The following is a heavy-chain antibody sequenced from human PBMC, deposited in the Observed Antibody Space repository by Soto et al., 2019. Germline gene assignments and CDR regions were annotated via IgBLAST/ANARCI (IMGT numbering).Heavy chain of an antibody. CDR2: IYYSGST. J-gene: IGHJ6*03. V-gene: IGHV4-59*01. CDR3: ARETKDLTYYYGSGSYYPDKLHYYYYMDV. CDR1: GGSISSYY. Sequence: SETLSLTCTVSGGSISSYYWSWIRQPPGKGLEWIGYIYYSGSTNYNPSLKSRVTISVDTSKNQFSLKLSSVTAADTAVYYCARETKDLTYYYGSGSYYPDKLHYYYYMDVWGKGTTVTVSS. D-gene: IGHD3-10*01.